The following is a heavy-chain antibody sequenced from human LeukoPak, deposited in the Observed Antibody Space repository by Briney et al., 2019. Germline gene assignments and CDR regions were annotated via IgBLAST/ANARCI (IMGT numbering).Heavy chain of an antibody. D-gene: IGHD4-23*01. CDR2: IRYDGSNK. CDR1: GFKFSLYS. V-gene: IGHV3-30*02. Sequence: VGFLRLPGTASGFKFSLYSVRWVGGARGKRVRWVAFIRYDGSNKYYADSVKGRFTISRDNSKNTLYLQMNSLRAEDTAVYYCASTVVTPFSDWGQGTLVTVSS. CDR3: ASTVVTPFSD. J-gene: IGHJ4*02.